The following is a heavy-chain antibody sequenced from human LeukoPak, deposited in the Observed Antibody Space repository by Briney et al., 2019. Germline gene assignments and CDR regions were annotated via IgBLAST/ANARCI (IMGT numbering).Heavy chain of an antibody. Sequence: PGGSLRLSCAASGFTFSSYAMTWVRQAPGKGLEWVSAITGGGDTTYYADSVKGRLTISRDNSKNTVYLQMNSLRPEDTAVYYCAARRLTVTTEIDYWGQGTLVTVSS. CDR1: GFTFSSYA. CDR3: AARRLTVTTEIDY. CDR2: ITGGGDTT. J-gene: IGHJ4*02. V-gene: IGHV3-23*01. D-gene: IGHD4-17*01.